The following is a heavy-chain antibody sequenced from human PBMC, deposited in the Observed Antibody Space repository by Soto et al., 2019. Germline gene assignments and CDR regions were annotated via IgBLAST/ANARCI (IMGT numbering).Heavy chain of an antibody. V-gene: IGHV1-46*01. CDR2: LNPTDGTT. Sequence: QVQLVQSGTEVKKPGASMKISCKASGFTFTNYYMHWVRQAPGQGLEWMGILNPTDGTTTYAEKFRGRVTMTRDTSTSTVYLELSRLTSEDTAVFYCARAPPNDGWFDPWGQGTLVIVSS. CDR3: ARAPPNDGWFDP. CDR1: GFTFTNYY. D-gene: IGHD1-1*01. J-gene: IGHJ5*02.